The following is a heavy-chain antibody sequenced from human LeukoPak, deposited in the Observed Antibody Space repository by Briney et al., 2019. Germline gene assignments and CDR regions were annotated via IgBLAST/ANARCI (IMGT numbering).Heavy chain of an antibody. V-gene: IGHV4-30-2*01. D-gene: IGHD5-18*01. CDR3: ARAWIQRGYYFDY. Sequence: SETLSLTCTVSGGSISSGGYSWSWIRQPPGKGLEWIGYIYHSGSTYYNPSLKSRVTISVDRSKNQFSLKLSSVTAADTAVYYCARAWIQRGYYFDYWGQGTLVTVSS. J-gene: IGHJ4*02. CDR2: IYHSGST. CDR1: GGSISSGGYS.